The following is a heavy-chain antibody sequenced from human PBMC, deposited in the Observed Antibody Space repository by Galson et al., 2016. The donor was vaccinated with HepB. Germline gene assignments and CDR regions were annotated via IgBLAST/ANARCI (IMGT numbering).Heavy chain of an antibody. CDR2: IVVGSGNT. Sequence: SVTVSCKASGFTFTSSAVQWVRQARGQRLEWIGWIVVGSGNTNYAQKFQERVTLTRDMSTSTAYMERSSLRSEDTAVYYCAAEGGSSLYNWFDPWGQGTLVTVSS. CDR3: AAEGGSSLYNWFDP. V-gene: IGHV1-58*01. D-gene: IGHD6-6*01. CDR1: GFTFTSSA. J-gene: IGHJ5*02.